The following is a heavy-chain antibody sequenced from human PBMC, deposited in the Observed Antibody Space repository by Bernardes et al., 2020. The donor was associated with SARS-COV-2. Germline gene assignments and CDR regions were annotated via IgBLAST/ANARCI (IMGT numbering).Heavy chain of an antibody. D-gene: IGHD3-9*01. CDR3: ASPEYYDILTGFGT. Sequence: GGSLRLSCAASGFTFSSYSMNWVRQAPGKGLEWVSYISSSSSTIYYADSVKGRFTISRDNAKNSLYLQMNSLRDEDTAVYYCASPEYYDILTGFGTWGQGTLVTVSS. J-gene: IGHJ5*02. V-gene: IGHV3-48*02. CDR1: GFTFSSYS. CDR2: ISSSSSTI.